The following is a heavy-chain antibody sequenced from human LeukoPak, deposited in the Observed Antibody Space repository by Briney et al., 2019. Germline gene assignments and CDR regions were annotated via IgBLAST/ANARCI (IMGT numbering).Heavy chain of an antibody. CDR2: VNSGSSTI. J-gene: IGHJ4*02. D-gene: IGHD1-26*01. Sequence: PGGSLRLSCAASGFTFSDYYMSWIRQAPGKGLEWVSYVNSGSSTIYYADSVKGRFTISRDNAEKSLFLQMNSLRAEDTAVYYCARDKIVGATYLDHWGQGTLVTVSS. CDR3: ARDKIVGATYLDH. CDR1: GFTFSDYY. V-gene: IGHV3-11*04.